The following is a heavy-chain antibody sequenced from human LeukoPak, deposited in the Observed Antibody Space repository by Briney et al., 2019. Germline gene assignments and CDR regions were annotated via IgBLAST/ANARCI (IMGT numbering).Heavy chain of an antibody. CDR3: ARADIVAAAGYYYYYGMDV. CDR1: GFTFDDYG. J-gene: IGHJ6*02. CDR2: TSSSGSTI. D-gene: IGHD6-13*01. Sequence: GGSLRLSCAASGFTFDDYGMSWIRQAPGKGLEWVSYTSSSGSTIYYADSVKGRFTISRDNAKNSLYLQMNSLRAEDTAVYYCARADIVAAAGYYYYYGMDVWGQGTTVTVSS. V-gene: IGHV3-11*01.